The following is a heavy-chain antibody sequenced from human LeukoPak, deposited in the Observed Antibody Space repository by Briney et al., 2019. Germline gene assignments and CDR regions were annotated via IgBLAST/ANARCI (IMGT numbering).Heavy chain of an antibody. CDR3: ARKIPVADAFDI. D-gene: IGHD5-12*01. Sequence: SETLSLTCAVYGGSFSGYYWSWIRQPPGKGLEWIGEINHSGSTNYNPSLKSRVTISVDTSKNQFSLKLSSVTAADTAVYYCARKIPVADAFDIWGQGTMVTVSS. V-gene: IGHV4-34*01. J-gene: IGHJ3*02. CDR2: INHSGST. CDR1: GGSFSGYY.